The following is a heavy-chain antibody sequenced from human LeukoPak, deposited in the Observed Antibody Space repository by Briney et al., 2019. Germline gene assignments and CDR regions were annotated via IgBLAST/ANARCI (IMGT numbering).Heavy chain of an antibody. CDR1: GFTFSSYS. CDR3: ARSYGYGVDAFDI. J-gene: IGHJ3*02. Sequence: GGSLRLSCAASGFTFSSYSMNWVRQAPGKGLEWVSCISSSSSYIYYADSVKGRFTISRDNAKNSLYLQMNSLRAEDTAVYYCARSYGYGVDAFDIWGQGTMVTVSS. V-gene: IGHV3-21*01. D-gene: IGHD5-18*01. CDR2: ISSSSSYI.